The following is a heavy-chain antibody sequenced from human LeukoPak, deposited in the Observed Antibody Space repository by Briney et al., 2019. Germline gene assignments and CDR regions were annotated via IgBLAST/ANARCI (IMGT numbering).Heavy chain of an antibody. CDR2: MNPNSGNT. V-gene: IGHV1-8*03. J-gene: IGHJ5*02. CDR1: GYTFTSYD. Sequence: GASVKVSCKASGYTFTSYDINWVRQATGQGLEWMGWMNPNSGNTGYAQKFQGRVTITRNTSISTAYMELRSLRSDDTAVYYCARDFTMVRDLWDWFDPWGQGTLVTVSS. D-gene: IGHD3-10*01. CDR3: ARDFTMVRDLWDWFDP.